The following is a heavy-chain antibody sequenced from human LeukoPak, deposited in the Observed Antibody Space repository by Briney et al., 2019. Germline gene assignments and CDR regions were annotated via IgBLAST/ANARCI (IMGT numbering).Heavy chain of an antibody. CDR1: GFTFSNYG. CDR2: LNSDGSST. J-gene: IGHJ4*02. V-gene: IGHV3-74*01. CDR3: ARSRYDYIWGIDY. D-gene: IGHD3-16*01. Sequence: GGSLRLSCAASGFTFSNYGLSWVRQAPGKGLVWVSRLNSDGSSTNYADSVKGRFTISRDNAKNTLYLQMNSLRDEDTAVFYCARSRYDYIWGIDYWGQGTLVTISS.